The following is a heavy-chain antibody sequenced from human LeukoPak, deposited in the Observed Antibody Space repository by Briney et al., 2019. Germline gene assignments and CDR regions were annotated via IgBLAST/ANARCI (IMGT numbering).Heavy chain of an antibody. Sequence: ASVKLSCKASGYTFTAYYIHWGRQAPGPGLEWMGWINPNSGGTEYAQKFQGRVTLTRDTSISTAYMELSRLRSDDTAVYYCASFYAPDRGIESQNLVTVYWGQGTLVSVSS. J-gene: IGHJ4*02. CDR3: ASFYAPDRGIESQNLVTVY. D-gene: IGHD2/OR15-2a*01. CDR2: INPNSGGT. CDR1: GYTFTAYY. V-gene: IGHV1-2*02.